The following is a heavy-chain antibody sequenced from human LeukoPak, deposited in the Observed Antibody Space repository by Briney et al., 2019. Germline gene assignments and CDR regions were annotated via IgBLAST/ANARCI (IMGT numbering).Heavy chain of an antibody. J-gene: IGHJ4*02. CDR3: ARGDTAMVVGIDY. D-gene: IGHD5-18*01. V-gene: IGHV4-59*01. CDR1: GGSISSYY. CDR2: IYYSGST. Sequence: KPSETLSLTCTVSGGSISSYYWSWIRQPPGKGLEWIGYIYYSGSTNYNPSLKSRVTISVDTSKNQFSLKLSSVTAADTAVYYCARGDTAMVVGIDYWGQGTLVSVSS.